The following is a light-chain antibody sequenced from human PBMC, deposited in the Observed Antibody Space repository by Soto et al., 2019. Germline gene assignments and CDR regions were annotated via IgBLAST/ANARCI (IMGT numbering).Light chain of an antibody. CDR2: DAS. CDR1: QIVSTN. V-gene: IGKV3-15*01. J-gene: IGKJ2*01. CDR3: QQYNNWPPMYT. Sequence: EIVMTQSPAPLSVSPGERDTLSCRASQIVSTNVAWYQQRAGQAHRLVINDASTRATGSPARFSGSWYGTEYPHTISSLQSEDFAVYYCQQYNNWPPMYTFGQGTKLEIK.